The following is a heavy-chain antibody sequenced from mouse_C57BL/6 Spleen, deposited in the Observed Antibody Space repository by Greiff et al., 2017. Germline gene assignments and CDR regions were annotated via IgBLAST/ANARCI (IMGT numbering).Heavy chain of an antibody. CDR1: GFTFSSYA. CDR3: AREGGLRRRDWYFDV. J-gene: IGHJ1*03. Sequence: EVQLVESGGGLVKPGGSLKLSCAASGFTFSSYAMSWVRQTPEKRLEWVATISDGGSYTYYPDNVKGRFTISRDNAKNNLYLQMSHLKSEDTAMYYCAREGGLRRRDWYFDVWGTGTTVTVSS. CDR2: ISDGGSYT. D-gene: IGHD2-4*01. V-gene: IGHV5-4*01.